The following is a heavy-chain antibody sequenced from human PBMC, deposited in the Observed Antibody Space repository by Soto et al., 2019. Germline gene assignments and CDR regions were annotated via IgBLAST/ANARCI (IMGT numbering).Heavy chain of an antibody. V-gene: IGHV4-59*08. J-gene: IGHJ6*03. Sequence: PSETLSLTCTVSGGSISSYYWSWIRQPPGKGLEWIGYIYYSGSTNYNPSLKSRVTISVDTSKNQFSLKLSSVTAADTAVYYCARRFGVPPYYYYDMDVWRKATTVTVS. CDR1: GGSISSYY. CDR3: ARRFGVPPYYYYDMDV. D-gene: IGHD3-3*01. CDR2: IYYSGST.